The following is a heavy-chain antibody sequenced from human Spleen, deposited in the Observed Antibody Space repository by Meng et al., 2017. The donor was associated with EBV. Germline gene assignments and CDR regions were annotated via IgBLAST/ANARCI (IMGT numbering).Heavy chain of an antibody. Sequence: VPVHDAGPGRVKPAGTLSPTCAVSGVSISSSNWWSWVRQPPGKGLEWIGEIYPSGSTNYNPSLKSRVTISVDKSKNQFSLRLNSVTAADTAVYYCARAPNDGYHPLGYWGQGTLVTVSS. CDR1: GVSISSSNW. CDR3: ARAPNDGYHPLGY. J-gene: IGHJ4*02. D-gene: IGHD5-24*01. V-gene: IGHV4-4*02. CDR2: IYPSGST.